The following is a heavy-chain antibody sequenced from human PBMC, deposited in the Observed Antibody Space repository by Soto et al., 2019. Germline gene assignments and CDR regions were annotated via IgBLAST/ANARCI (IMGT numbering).Heavy chain of an antibody. D-gene: IGHD3-22*01. V-gene: IGHV4-30-4*01. J-gene: IGHJ4*02. Sequence: PCTISGGSISSGYGYLSWIRQPPGKGLEWIGYIYYSGSTYYNPSLKSRVTISVDTSKSQFSLKLSSVTAADTAVYYCARGSVVVILWGQGTLVTVYS. CDR1: GGSISSGYGY. CDR2: IYYSGST. CDR3: ARGSVVVIL.